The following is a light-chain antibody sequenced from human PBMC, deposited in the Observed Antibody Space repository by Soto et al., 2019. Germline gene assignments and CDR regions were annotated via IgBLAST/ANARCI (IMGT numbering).Light chain of an antibody. V-gene: IGLV3-1*01. CDR3: QAWDSSTVV. CDR1: KLGDKY. CDR2: QDS. J-gene: IGLJ2*01. Sequence: YELTQPPAVSVSPGQTASITCSGDKLGDKYACWYQQKPGQSPVLVIYQDSKRPSGIPERFSGSNSGNTATLTISGTQAMDEADYYCQAWDSSTVVFGGGTKLTVL.